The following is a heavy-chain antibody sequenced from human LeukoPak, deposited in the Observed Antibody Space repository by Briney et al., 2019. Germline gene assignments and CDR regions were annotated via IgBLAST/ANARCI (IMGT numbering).Heavy chain of an antibody. D-gene: IGHD1-1*01. V-gene: IGHV3-13*01. J-gene: IGHJ4*02. CDR3: ARVAKERVGGVYYFDY. CDR2: ICTSGDT. CDR1: GFTFSDYD. Sequence: GGSLRLSCAASGFTFSDYDMHWVRQATGKGLEWVSAICTSGDTYYTGSVKGRFTISRENAKNSLYLQMNSLRAGDTAVYYCARVAKERVGGVYYFDYWGQGTLVTVSS.